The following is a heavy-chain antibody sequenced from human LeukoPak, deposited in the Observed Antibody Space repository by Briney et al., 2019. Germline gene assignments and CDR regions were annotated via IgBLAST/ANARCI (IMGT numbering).Heavy chain of an antibody. CDR3: ARLGPVYSNYRRSRNYYYYYYMDV. J-gene: IGHJ6*03. D-gene: IGHD4-11*01. CDR1: GGSFSGYY. CDR2: INHSGST. V-gene: IGHV4-34*01. Sequence: PSETLSLTCAVYGGSFSGYYWSWIRQPPGKGLEWIGEINHSGSTNYNPSLKSRVTISVDTSKNQFSLKLSSVTAADTAVYYCARLGPVYSNYRRSRNYYYYYYMDVWGKGTTVTASS.